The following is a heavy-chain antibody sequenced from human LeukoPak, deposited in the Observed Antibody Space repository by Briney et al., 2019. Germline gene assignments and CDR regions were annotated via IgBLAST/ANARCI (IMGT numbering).Heavy chain of an antibody. V-gene: IGHV1-2*02. CDR2: INPNSGGT. Sequence: ASVKVSCKASGYTFIGYYIHWVRQAPGQGLEWMGWINPNSGGTNYAQRFQGRVTLTRDTSISTAYMELSGLRSDDTAVYYCARDASPFDYWGQGTLVTVSS. CDR1: GYTFIGYY. CDR3: ARDASPFDY. J-gene: IGHJ4*02.